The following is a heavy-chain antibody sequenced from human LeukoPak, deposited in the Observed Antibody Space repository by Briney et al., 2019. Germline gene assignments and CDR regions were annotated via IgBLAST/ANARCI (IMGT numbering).Heavy chain of an antibody. CDR3: VRGDYGDYTLFDY. D-gene: IGHD4-17*01. J-gene: IGHJ4*02. Sequence: GGSLRLSCAASGFTASSNYMSWVRQAPGKGLEWVSVIYSGGSTCYADSVKGRFTISRDNSKNTLYLQMNSLRAEDTAVYYCVRGDYGDYTLFDYWGQGTLVTVSS. V-gene: IGHV3-53*01. CDR1: GFTASSNY. CDR2: IYSGGST.